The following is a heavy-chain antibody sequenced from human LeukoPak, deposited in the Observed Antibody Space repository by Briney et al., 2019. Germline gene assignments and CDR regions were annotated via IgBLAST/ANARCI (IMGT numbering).Heavy chain of an antibody. CDR1: GFTFSNYA. J-gene: IGHJ3*02. V-gene: IGHV3-30-3*01. D-gene: IGHD3-22*01. CDR2: ISSDGTNK. Sequence: GGSLRLSCAASGFTFSNYAMHWVRQAPGKGLEWVAVISSDGTNKYYADSVKGRFTISRDNSKNTMYLQMNSLRAEDTVMYYCARAPMSYDSSGFGGAFDIWGQGTMVTVSS. CDR3: ARAPMSYDSSGFGGAFDI.